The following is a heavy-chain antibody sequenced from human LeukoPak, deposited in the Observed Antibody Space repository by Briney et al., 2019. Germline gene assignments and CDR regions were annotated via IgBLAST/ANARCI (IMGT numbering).Heavy chain of an antibody. CDR2: ISDSGGST. D-gene: IGHD3-3*01. J-gene: IGHJ4*02. V-gene: IGHV3-23*01. CDR1: GFTFSSYA. Sequence: GGSLRLSCAASGFTFSSYAMSWVRQAPGKGLEWVSAISDSGGSTYYADSVKGRFTISRDNSKNTLYLQMNSLRAEDTAVYYCAKDRGYYDFWSGYYPTGCFDYWGQGTLVTVSS. CDR3: AKDRGYYDFWSGYYPTGCFDY.